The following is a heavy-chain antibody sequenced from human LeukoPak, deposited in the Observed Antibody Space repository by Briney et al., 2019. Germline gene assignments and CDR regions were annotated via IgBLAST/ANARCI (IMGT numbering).Heavy chain of an antibody. CDR2: TFYRSNWYY. Sequence: SQTLSLTCGISGDSVSSNDAAWSWIRQSPSRGLEWLGRTFYRSNWYYDYAPSVRSRITINPDTSKSQFSLQLDSVTPEDTAVYYCAREVAIIRGVRNWFDSWGPGILVTVSS. CDR1: GDSVSSNDAA. CDR3: AREVAIIRGVRNWFDS. V-gene: IGHV6-1*01. J-gene: IGHJ5*01. D-gene: IGHD3-10*01.